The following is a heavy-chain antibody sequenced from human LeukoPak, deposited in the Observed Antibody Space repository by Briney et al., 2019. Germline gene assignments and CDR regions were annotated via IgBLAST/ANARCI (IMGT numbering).Heavy chain of an antibody. J-gene: IGHJ5*02. D-gene: IGHD2-15*01. CDR2: INPNSGGT. CDR3: ARGYCSGGTCYLVENWLDP. V-gene: IGHV1-2*06. CDR1: GYTLTAYY. Sequence: ASVKASCKASGYTLTAYYIYWVRQAPGQGLEWMGRINPNSGGTDYAQNFQGRVTTTRDTSISTAYMELSRLRSDDTAVYYCARGYCSGGTCYLVENWLDPWGQGTLVTVSS.